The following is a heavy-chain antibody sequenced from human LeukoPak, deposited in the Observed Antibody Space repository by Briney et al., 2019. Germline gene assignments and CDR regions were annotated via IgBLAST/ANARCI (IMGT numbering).Heavy chain of an antibody. J-gene: IGHJ4*02. V-gene: IGHV3-48*03. CDR3: ASWAGNTQSDSWSGPFDY. CDR2: ISAGGRTT. CDR1: GLTFSNLK. Sequence: GGSLRLSCAVSGLTFSNLKMNWVRQAPGKGLEWVSYISAGGRTTFYADSVTGRFTIFRDNAKNSLYLQMSSLRVEDTAVYYCASWAGNTQSDSWSGPFDYWGQGSLVTVSS. D-gene: IGHD3-3*01.